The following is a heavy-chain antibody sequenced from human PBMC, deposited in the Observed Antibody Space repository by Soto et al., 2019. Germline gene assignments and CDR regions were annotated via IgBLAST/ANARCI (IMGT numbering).Heavy chain of an antibody. CDR1: GYTFTSYG. D-gene: IGHD1-1*01. CDR3: ARELFHWNDGGNLFDP. J-gene: IGHJ5*02. V-gene: IGHV1-18*01. Sequence: QVQLVQSGAEVKKPGASVKVSCKASGYTFTSYGISWVRQAPGQGLEWMGWISAYNGNTNYAQKLQGRVTMTADTSTRTAYMELRSLRSDDTAVYYCARELFHWNDGGNLFDPLCQGTLVTVSS. CDR2: ISAYNGNT.